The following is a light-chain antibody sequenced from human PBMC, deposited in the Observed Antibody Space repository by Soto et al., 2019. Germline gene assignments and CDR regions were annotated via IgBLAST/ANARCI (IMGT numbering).Light chain of an antibody. V-gene: IGKV1-13*02. J-gene: IGKJ1*01. CDR3: QQVNSYPRT. CDR1: QGISSA. Sequence: AIQLTQSPSSLSASVGDRVTITCRASQGISSALAWYQQKPGKAPKLLIYDASSLESGVPSRFSVSGSGTDFNLTISSLQPDDFATYYCQQVNSYPRTFGQGTKVEIK. CDR2: DAS.